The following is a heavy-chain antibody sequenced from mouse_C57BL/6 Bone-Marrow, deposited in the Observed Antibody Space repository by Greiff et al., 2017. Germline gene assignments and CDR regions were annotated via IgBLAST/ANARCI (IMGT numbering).Heavy chain of an antibody. Sequence: QVQLQQPGAELVKPGASVKLSCKASGYTFTSYWMHWVKQRPGQGLEWIGMNHPNSGSTNYNEKFKSKATLTVDKSSSTAYMQLSSLTSEDSAVYYCASRRAGTSDYWGQGTTLTVSS. V-gene: IGHV1-64*01. CDR2: NHPNSGST. J-gene: IGHJ2*01. D-gene: IGHD3-1*01. CDR1: GYTFTSYW. CDR3: ASRRAGTSDY.